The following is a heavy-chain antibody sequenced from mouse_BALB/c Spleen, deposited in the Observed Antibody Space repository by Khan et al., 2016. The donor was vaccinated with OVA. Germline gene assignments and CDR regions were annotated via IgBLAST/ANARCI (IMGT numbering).Heavy chain of an antibody. D-gene: IGHD2-2*01. CDR1: GYSITSDYA. V-gene: IGHV3-2*02. Sequence: EVQLQESGPGLVKPSQSLSLTCTVTGYSITSDYAWNWIRQFPGNKLEWMGYISSSGSTNYKPALKSRISITRDTSKNQFFLQLNSVTTEDTATYYCARYGSRYNYAMDYWGQGTSVTVSS. CDR2: ISSSGST. J-gene: IGHJ4*01. CDR3: ARYGSRYNYAMDY.